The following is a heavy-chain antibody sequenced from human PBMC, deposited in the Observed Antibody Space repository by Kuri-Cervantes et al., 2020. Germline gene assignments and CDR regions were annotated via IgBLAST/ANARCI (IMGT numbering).Heavy chain of an antibody. V-gene: IGHV3-23*01. CDR1: GFSFSNAW. J-gene: IGHJ4*02. CDR2: IRGTGTST. D-gene: IGHD3-3*01. CDR3: AKVRRITIFGVVTAFDY. Sequence: GESLKISCAASGFSFSNAWMTWVRQAPGKGLEWVSTIRGTGTSTYYADSVKGRFTISRDNSKNTLYLQMNSLRAEDTAVYYCAKVRRITIFGVVTAFDYWGQGTLVTVSS.